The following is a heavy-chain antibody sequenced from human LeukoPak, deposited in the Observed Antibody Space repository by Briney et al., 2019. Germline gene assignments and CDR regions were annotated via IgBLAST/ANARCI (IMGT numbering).Heavy chain of an antibody. Sequence: ASVKVSCKASGYSFTSFAMNWVRQAPGQGLEWMGWINTNTGNPTYAQGFTGRFVFSLDTSVSTAYLQISSLKAEDTAVYYCARDLAGPYDSSGYNTSPWGQGTLVTVSS. CDR1: GYSFTSFA. CDR2: INTNTGNP. V-gene: IGHV7-4-1*02. CDR3: ARDLAGPYDSSGYNTSP. D-gene: IGHD3-22*01. J-gene: IGHJ5*02.